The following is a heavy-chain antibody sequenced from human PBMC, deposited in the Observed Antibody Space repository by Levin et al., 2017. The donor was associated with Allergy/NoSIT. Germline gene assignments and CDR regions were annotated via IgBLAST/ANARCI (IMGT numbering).Heavy chain of an antibody. J-gene: IGHJ4*02. V-gene: IGHV3-23*01. CDR3: ARESGSGTYYLYYFDY. D-gene: IGHD3-10*01. CDR2: FSGSGGIT. Sequence: SCAASGFTFSTYAMSWVRQAPGKGLEWVSAFSGSGGITYYADSVKGRFTISRDNSKNTLYLQMNSLRAEDTAVYYCARESGSGTYYLYYFDYWGQGTLVTVSS. CDR1: GFTFSTYA.